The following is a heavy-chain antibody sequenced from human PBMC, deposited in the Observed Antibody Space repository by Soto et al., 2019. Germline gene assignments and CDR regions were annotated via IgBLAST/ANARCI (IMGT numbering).Heavy chain of an antibody. Sequence: EVQLVESGGNLVQPGRSLRLSCAASGFTFGDYAMHWVRQAPGKGLEWISSINENSGSLDYADSVKGRFTISRDNAKNSLYLQINSLRIEDTARYYCAKDSHWSLDFWGQGTLVTVSS. CDR1: GFTFGDYA. J-gene: IGHJ4*02. CDR3: AKDSHWSLDF. CDR2: INENSGSL. V-gene: IGHV3-9*01. D-gene: IGHD1-1*01.